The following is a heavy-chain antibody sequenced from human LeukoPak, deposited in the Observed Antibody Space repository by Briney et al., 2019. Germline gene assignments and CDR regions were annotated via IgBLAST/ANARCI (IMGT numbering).Heavy chain of an antibody. CDR1: GGSISSYY. D-gene: IGHD5-24*01. V-gene: IGHV4-59*08. CDR3: ARRVEGHFDY. Sequence: SETLSLTCTVSGGSISSYYWSWIRQPPGKGLEWIGYIYYSGSTNYNPSLKSRVTISADTSKNQFSLKLSSVTAADTAVYYCARRVEGHFDYWGQGTLVTVSS. CDR2: IYYSGST. J-gene: IGHJ4*02.